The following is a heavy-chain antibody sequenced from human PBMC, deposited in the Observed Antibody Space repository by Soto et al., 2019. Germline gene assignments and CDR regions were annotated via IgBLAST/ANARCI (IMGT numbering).Heavy chain of an antibody. Sequence: GESLKISSKGAEYSCTSYWIGWVRQMPGKGLEWMGIIYPGDSDTRYSPSFQGQVTISADKSISTAYLQWSSLKASDTAMYYCARLPSSYGRSDYWGQGTLVTVSS. CDR2: IYPGDSDT. V-gene: IGHV5-51*01. J-gene: IGHJ4*02. D-gene: IGHD5-18*01. CDR3: ARLPSSYGRSDY. CDR1: EYSCTSYW.